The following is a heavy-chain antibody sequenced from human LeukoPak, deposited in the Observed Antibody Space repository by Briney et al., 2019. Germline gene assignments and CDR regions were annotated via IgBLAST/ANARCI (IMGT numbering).Heavy chain of an antibody. CDR3: ARDSGCPYEGLELRICNPGY. Sequence: PGGSLRLSCAASGFTFSSYSMNWVRQAPGKGLEWVSSISSSSSYIYYADSVKGRFTISRDNAKNSLYLQMNSLRAENTAVYYCARDSGCPYEGLELRICNPGYWGQGTLVTVSS. CDR2: ISSSSSYI. CDR1: GFTFSSYS. V-gene: IGHV3-21*01. D-gene: IGHD1-7*01. J-gene: IGHJ4*02.